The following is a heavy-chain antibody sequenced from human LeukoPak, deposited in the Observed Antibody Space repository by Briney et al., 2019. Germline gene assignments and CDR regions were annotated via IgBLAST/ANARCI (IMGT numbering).Heavy chain of an antibody. J-gene: IGHJ4*02. CDR1: GYSFTSYW. CDR3: ARPAYGSGSKPYYFDY. D-gene: IGHD3-10*01. V-gene: IGHV5-51*01. Sequence: GESLKISCKSSGYSFTSYWIAWVRQMPGKGLEWMGIIYPGDSDTRYSPSFQGQVTISAVKSISTAYLQWSSLKASDTAMYYCARPAYGSGSKPYYFDYWGQGTLVTVSS. CDR2: IYPGDSDT.